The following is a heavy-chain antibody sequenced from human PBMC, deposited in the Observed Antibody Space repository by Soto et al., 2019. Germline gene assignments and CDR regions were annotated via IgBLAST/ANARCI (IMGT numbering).Heavy chain of an antibody. Sequence: PGGSLRLSCAASGFTFSSYWMSWVRQAPGKGLEWVANIKQDGSEKYYVDSVKGRFTISRDNAKNSLYLQMNSLRAEDTAVYYCARDGIAVAGTLRKQVRYGMDVWGQGTTVTVSS. CDR2: IKQDGSEK. D-gene: IGHD6-19*01. V-gene: IGHV3-7*03. CDR1: GFTFSSYW. CDR3: ARDGIAVAGTLRKQVRYGMDV. J-gene: IGHJ6*02.